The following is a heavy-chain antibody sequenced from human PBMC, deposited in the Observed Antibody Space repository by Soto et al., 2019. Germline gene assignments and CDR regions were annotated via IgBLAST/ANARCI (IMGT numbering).Heavy chain of an antibody. CDR2: IYSSGST. CDR1: GGSISSSSYY. Sequence: QLQLQESGPGLVKPSETLSLTCTVSGGSISSSSYYWGWIRQPPGKGLEWIGSIYSSGSTYYHPSLKSRVTISVGTPKNQCSLKLSSVTAADTAVYHCARVLSSGSPGGLYYFDYWGQGTLVTVSS. J-gene: IGHJ4*02. D-gene: IGHD6-19*01. CDR3: ARVLSSGSPGGLYYFDY. V-gene: IGHV4-39*01.